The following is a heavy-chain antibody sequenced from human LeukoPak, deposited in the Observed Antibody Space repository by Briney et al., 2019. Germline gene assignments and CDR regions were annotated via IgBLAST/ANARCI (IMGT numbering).Heavy chain of an antibody. CDR3: ARTPAAAGSLFDY. CDR1: GFNFQIYA. D-gene: IGHD6-13*01. CDR2: ISYDGSNK. Sequence: PGTSLRLSCAASGFNFQIYAMHWVRQAPGKGLEWVAIISYDGSNKYYADSVKGRFTISRDNSKNTLYVQMNSLRPEDTAVYYCARTPAAAGSLFDYWGQGTLVTVSS. V-gene: IGHV3-30*04. J-gene: IGHJ4*02.